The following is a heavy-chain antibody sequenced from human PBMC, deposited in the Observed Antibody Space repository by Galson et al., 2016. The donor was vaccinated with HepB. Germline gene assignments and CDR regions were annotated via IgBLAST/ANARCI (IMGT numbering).Heavy chain of an antibody. D-gene: IGHD3-9*01. CDR2: IWYDGSEK. J-gene: IGHJ4*02. CDR3: ARIYYEILTGLTPWYYFDS. CDR1: GFTFSNYG. Sequence: SLRLSCAASGFTFSNYGMHWVRQAPGKGLEWVAVIWYDGSEKYYADSVKGRFTISRDSSKNTLHLQMNSLRAEDTAVYYCARIYYEILTGLTPWYYFDSWGQGTLVTVSS. V-gene: IGHV3-33*01.